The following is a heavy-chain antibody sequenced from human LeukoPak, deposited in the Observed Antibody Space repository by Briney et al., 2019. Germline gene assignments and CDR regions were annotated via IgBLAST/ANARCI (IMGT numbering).Heavy chain of an antibody. V-gene: IGHV3-7*01. D-gene: IGHD6-13*01. J-gene: IGHJ4*02. CDR3: ARDVLPGSSWYYFDY. Sequence: GGSLRLSCAGSGFMFSSYWIYWVRQAPGKGLESVANIKQDGSQIHYVDSVKGRFTISRDNSKNTLYLQMNSLRAEDTAVYYCARDVLPGSSWYYFDYWGQGTLVTVSS. CDR2: IKQDGSQI. CDR1: GFMFSSYW.